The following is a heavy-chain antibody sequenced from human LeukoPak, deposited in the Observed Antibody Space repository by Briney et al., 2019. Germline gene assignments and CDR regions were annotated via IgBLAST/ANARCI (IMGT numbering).Heavy chain of an antibody. CDR2: IYTSGST. CDR3: AREEAADTAMVLGYFDY. CDR1: GGSISSGSYY. J-gene: IGHJ4*02. Sequence: SETLSLTCTVSGGSISSGSYYWSWIRQPAGKGLEWIGRIYTSGSTNYNPSLKSRVTISVDTSKNQFSLKLSSVTAADTAVYYCAREEAADTAMVLGYFDYWGQGTLVTVSS. D-gene: IGHD5-18*01. V-gene: IGHV4-61*02.